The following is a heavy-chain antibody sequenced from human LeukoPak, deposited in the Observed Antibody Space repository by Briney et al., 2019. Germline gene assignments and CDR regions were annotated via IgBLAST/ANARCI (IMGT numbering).Heavy chain of an antibody. D-gene: IGHD3-3*01. CDR2: INTNTGNP. CDR3: ARAITIFGVVTGGFDP. J-gene: IGHJ5*02. Sequence: ASVKVSCKASGYTFTSYAMNWVRRAPGQGLEWMGWINTNTGNPTYAQGFTGRFVFSLDTSVSTAYLQISSLKAEDTAVYYCARAITIFGVVTGGFDPWGQGTLVTVSS. V-gene: IGHV7-4-1*02. CDR1: GYTFTSYA.